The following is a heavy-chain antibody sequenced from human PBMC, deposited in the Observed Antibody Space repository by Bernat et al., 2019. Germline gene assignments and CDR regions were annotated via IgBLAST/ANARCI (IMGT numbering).Heavy chain of an antibody. J-gene: IGHJ3*02. CDR1: GYTLTELS. V-gene: IGHV1-24*01. CDR3: SVGAQREITIFVGGHGRADAFDT. CDR2: FDPEDGET. Sequence: QVQLVQSGAEVKKPGASVKVSCKVSGYTLTELSMHWVRQAPGKGFEGMGGFDPEDGETIYAQKFQGRVTVTEGTSPDTACMSLSTLRSEDTAVYYCSVGAQREITIFVGGHGRADAFDTWGRATMVTVSS. D-gene: IGHD3-3*01.